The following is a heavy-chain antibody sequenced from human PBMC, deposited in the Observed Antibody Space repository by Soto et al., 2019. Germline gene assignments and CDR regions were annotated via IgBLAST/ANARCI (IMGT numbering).Heavy chain of an antibody. J-gene: IGHJ4*02. V-gene: IGHV3-23*01. CDR2: ISGSGSTI. CDR1: GFTFSSYG. D-gene: IGHD3-22*01. Sequence: GGSLRLSCAASGFTFSSYGVSWVRQSPGKGPEWISSISGSGSTIYYADSVKGRFTISRDNSKNTLYLQMSSLRAEDTAVYYCAKVFYYYDSSGYYYFDYWGQGTLVTVSS. CDR3: AKVFYYYDSSGYYYFDY.